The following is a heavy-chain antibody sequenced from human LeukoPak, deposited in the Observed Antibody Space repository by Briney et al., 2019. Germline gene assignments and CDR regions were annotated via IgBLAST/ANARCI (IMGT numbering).Heavy chain of an antibody. CDR1: GYTFTSYG. Sequence: ASVKVSRKASGYTFTSYGISWVRQAPGQGLEWMGWISAYNGNTNYAQKLQGRVTMTTDTSTSTAYMELRSLRSDDTAVYYCARGGIVGATEDPAFDIWGQGTMVTVSS. D-gene: IGHD1-26*01. V-gene: IGHV1-18*01. CDR3: ARGGIVGATEDPAFDI. J-gene: IGHJ3*02. CDR2: ISAYNGNT.